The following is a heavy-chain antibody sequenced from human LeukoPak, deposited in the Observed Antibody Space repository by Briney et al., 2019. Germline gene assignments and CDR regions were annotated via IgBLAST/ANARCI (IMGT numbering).Heavy chain of an antibody. CDR1: GFTFSTYG. D-gene: IGHD4/OR15-4a*01. CDR3: AREALYGGNRGFDY. J-gene: IGHJ4*02. CDR2: ISYDGSKK. V-gene: IGHV3-30*03. Sequence: GGSLRLSCAASGFTFSTYGMHWVRQAPGKGLEWVALISYDGSKKYYADSVKGRFTISRDNSESTLYLQMNSLRAEDTAVYYCAREALYGGNRGFDYWGQGILVTVSS.